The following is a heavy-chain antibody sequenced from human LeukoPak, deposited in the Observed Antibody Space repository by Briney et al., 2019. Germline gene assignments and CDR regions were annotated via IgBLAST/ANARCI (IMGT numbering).Heavy chain of an antibody. V-gene: IGHV3-33*01. J-gene: IGHJ4*02. CDR1: GFTFSSYG. D-gene: IGHD3-10*01. CDR2: IWYDGGNK. Sequence: GGSLRLSCAASGFTFSSYGMHWVRQAPGKGLEWVAVIWYDGGNKYYADSVKGRFTISRDNSKNTLYLQMNSLRAEDTAVYYCARYRGFGELGYWGQGTLVTVSS. CDR3: ARYRGFGELGY.